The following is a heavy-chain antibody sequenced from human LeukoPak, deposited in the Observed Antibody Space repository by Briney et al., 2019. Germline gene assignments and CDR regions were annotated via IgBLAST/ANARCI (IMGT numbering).Heavy chain of an antibody. CDR1: GFIFSTYW. V-gene: IGHV3-7*01. Sequence: GGSLRLSCAASGFIFSTYWMSWVRQAPGKGLEWVANIRQDGNKIYYVDSVKGRFTISRDNAKNSLYLQMHNLRAEDTAVYYCAKLRDRQVLGNWGQETLVTVSS. CDR2: IRQDGNKI. CDR3: AKLRDRQVLGN. J-gene: IGHJ4*02. D-gene: IGHD5-24*01.